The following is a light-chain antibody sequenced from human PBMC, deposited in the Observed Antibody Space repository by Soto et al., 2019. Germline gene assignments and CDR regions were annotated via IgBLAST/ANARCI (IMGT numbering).Light chain of an antibody. J-gene: IGKJ1*01. CDR1: QSVLYSSNNKNY. Sequence: DIVMTQSPDSLAVSLGERATINCKSSQSVLYSSNNKNYLAWYQQKPGQPPKLLIYWASTRESGVPDRFSGSWSGTDFTLTISSLQAEDVAVYYCEQYCSTLTCGQGTKVEIK. V-gene: IGKV4-1*01. CDR2: WAS. CDR3: EQYCSTLT.